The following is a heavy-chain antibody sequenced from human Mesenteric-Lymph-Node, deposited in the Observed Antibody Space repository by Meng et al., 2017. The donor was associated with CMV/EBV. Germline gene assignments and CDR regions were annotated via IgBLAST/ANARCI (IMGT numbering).Heavy chain of an antibody. CDR3: SRERGSNYAFDS. V-gene: IGHV4-31*02. Sequence: TVSGGSISSAGSYWSWIRQHPEKGLEWIGYIYYNGNTYYNPSLKSRVTISVDTSENQFSLKLTSVTAADTALYYCSRERGSNYAFDSWGQGTLVTVSS. CDR2: IYYNGNT. J-gene: IGHJ4*02. D-gene: IGHD4-11*01. CDR1: GGSISSAGSY.